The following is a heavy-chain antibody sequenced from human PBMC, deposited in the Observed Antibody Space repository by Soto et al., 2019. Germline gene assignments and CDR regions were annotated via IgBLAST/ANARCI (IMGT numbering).Heavy chain of an antibody. CDR3: AKSRMDCSSTSCFISPKSSFDY. D-gene: IGHD2-2*01. CDR2: ISYDGSNK. Sequence: GVSLRLSCAASGFTFSSYGMHCVRQAPGTEPEWVAVISYDGSNKYYADSVKGRFTISRDNSKNTPYLQMNSLRAEDTAVYYCAKSRMDCSSTSCFISPKSSFDYWGQGVLATVSS. J-gene: IGHJ4*02. V-gene: IGHV3-30*18. CDR1: GFTFSSYG.